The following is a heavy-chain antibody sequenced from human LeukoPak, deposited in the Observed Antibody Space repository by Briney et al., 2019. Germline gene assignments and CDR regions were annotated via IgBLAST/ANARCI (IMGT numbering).Heavy chain of an antibody. J-gene: IGHJ4*02. CDR2: ISGSGGST. D-gene: IGHD3-22*01. CDR3: ATEAAGTYYYDSSGEDFDY. CDR1: GFTFSSYA. Sequence: GGSLRLSCAASGFTFSSYAMSWVRQAPGKGLEWVSAISGSGGSTYYADSVKGRFTISRDNSKNTLYPQMNSLRAEDTAVYYCATEAAGTYYYDSSGEDFDYWGQGTLVTVSS. V-gene: IGHV3-23*01.